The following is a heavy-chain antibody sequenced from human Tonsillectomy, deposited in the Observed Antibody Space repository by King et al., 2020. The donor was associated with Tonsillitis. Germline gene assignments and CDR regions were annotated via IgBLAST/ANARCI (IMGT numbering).Heavy chain of an antibody. CDR2: ISGRGGST. V-gene: IGHV3-23*04. Sequence: VQPVESGGGLVQPGGSLRLSCAASGFTFSSYAMSWVRQAPGKGLEWVSAISGRGGSTYYADSVKGRFTISRDNSKNTLYLQMNSLRAEDTAVYYCAKHVQDSWSVYDYWGQGTLVTVSS. J-gene: IGHJ4*02. CDR3: AKHVQDSWSVYDY. CDR1: GFTFSSYA. D-gene: IGHD6-13*01.